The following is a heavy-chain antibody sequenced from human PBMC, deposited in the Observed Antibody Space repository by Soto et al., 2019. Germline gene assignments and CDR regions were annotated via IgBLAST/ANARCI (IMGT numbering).Heavy chain of an antibody. CDR3: AKGDNLGPKTGYAFDP. J-gene: IGHJ5*02. V-gene: IGHV6-1*01. Sequence: SQTLSLTCVICGDSVSSNTASWNWIRQSPSRGLEWLGRTYFRSKWYNDYAVSVKSRIIINPDTSNNQFSLQLNTVTPEDTAVYFCAKGDNLGPKTGYAFDPWGQGIMVTVSS. CDR1: GDSVSSNTAS. D-gene: IGHD5-12*01. CDR2: TYFRSKWYN.